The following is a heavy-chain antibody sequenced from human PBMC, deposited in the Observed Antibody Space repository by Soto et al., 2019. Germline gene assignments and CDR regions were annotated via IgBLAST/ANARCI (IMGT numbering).Heavy chain of an antibody. D-gene: IGHD3-10*01. J-gene: IGHJ3*02. CDR3: AKDQIGFGEYISGTFDI. CDR2: ISYAGSKK. Sequence: QEQLVESGGGVVQPGRSLRLSCVASGFTFSTYGMHWVRQAPGKGLEWVAFISYAGSKKYYTDSVKGRFTISRDNSKNTLVLQMTSLRAKDTAVYYCAKDQIGFGEYISGTFDIWGQGTMVTVSS. CDR1: GFTFSTYG. V-gene: IGHV3-30*18.